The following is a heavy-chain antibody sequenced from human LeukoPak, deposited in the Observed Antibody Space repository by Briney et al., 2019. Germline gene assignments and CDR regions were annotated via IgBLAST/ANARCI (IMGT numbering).Heavy chain of an antibody. V-gene: IGHV1-18*01. CDR2: ISGYKGDT. Sequence: ASVKVSCKTSGYIFTGYGITWVRQAPGQGLEWMGWISGYKGDTNYAQKFQGRVTMTTDTSTSTAYMELRSLRSADTAVYYCARGGNYYDYPGNIWGQGTMVIAS. D-gene: IGHD3-16*01. CDR3: ARGGNYYDYPGNI. J-gene: IGHJ3*02. CDR1: GYIFTGYG.